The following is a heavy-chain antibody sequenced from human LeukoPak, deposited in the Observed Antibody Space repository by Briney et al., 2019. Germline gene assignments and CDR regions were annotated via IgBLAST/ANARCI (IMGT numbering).Heavy chain of an antibody. CDR3: ARDHPYYFDY. Sequence: GGSLRLSCEASGFTFSDYYMTWIRQAPGKGLEWVSSISSSSSYIYYADSVKGRFTISRDNAKNSLYLQMNSLRAEDTAVYYCARDHPYYFDYWGQGTLVTVSS. CDR2: ISSSSSYI. CDR1: GFTFSDYY. V-gene: IGHV3-11*06. J-gene: IGHJ4*02.